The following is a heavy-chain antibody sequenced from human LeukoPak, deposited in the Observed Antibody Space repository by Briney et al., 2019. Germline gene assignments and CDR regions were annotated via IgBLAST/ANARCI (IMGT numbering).Heavy chain of an antibody. V-gene: IGHV4-34*01. D-gene: IGHD3-3*01. CDR2: INHSGST. Sequence: PSETLSLTCAVYGGSFSGYYWSWIRQPPGKGLEWIGEINHSGSTNYNPSLKSRVTISVDTSKNQFSPKLSSVTAADTAVYYCAISPVLRFLEWLPSFDYWGQGTLVTVSS. CDR3: AISPVLRFLEWLPSFDY. CDR1: GGSFSGYY. J-gene: IGHJ4*02.